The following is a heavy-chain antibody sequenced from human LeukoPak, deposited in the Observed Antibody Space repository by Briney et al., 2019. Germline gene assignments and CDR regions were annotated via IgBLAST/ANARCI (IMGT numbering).Heavy chain of an antibody. D-gene: IGHD2-2*01. J-gene: IGHJ4*02. CDR1: GFTFSSYS. CDR3: TRMIWRSRPFDY. CDR2: ISSSSSYI. Sequence: GGSLRLSCAASGFTFSSYSMNWVRQAPGKGLEWVSSISSSSSYIYYADSVKGRFTISRDNAKNSLYLQMNSLRAEDTAVYYCTRMIWRSRPFDYWGRGILVIVSS. V-gene: IGHV3-21*01.